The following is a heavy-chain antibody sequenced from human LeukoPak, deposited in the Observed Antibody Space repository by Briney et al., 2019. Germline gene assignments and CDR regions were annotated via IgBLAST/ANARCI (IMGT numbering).Heavy chain of an antibody. CDR2: IYPGDSDT. CDR3: ARRGYDSSGYREAFDI. V-gene: IGHV5-51*01. J-gene: IGHJ3*02. D-gene: IGHD3-22*01. CDR1: GYTFTNYW. Sequence: PGESLKISCKGSGYTFTNYWIGWVRQMPGKGLEWMGIIYPGDSDTTYSPSFQGQVTISADKFIGTAYLQWSSLKASDTAMYYCARRGYDSSGYREAFDIWGQGTMVTVSS.